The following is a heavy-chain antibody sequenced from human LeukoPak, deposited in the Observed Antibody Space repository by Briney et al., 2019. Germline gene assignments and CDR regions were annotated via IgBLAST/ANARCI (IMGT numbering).Heavy chain of an antibody. Sequence: GGSLRLSCAASGFTFSSYWMHWVRQAPGKGLVWVSRINSDGRSTSYADSVKGRFTISRDNAKNTLYLQMNSLRAEDTAVYYCARDIGATNWFDPWGQGTLVTVSS. V-gene: IGHV3-74*01. D-gene: IGHD1-26*01. CDR3: ARDIGATNWFDP. CDR1: GFTFSSYW. J-gene: IGHJ5*02. CDR2: INSDGRST.